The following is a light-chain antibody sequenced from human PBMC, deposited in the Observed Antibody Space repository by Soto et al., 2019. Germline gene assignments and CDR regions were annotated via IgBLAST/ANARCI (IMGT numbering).Light chain of an antibody. Sequence: DIQMTQSPSSLSASVGDRVTITCQARQDVRKYLSWYQQKARKAPKLLIYDASNLETGVPSRFSGSGSGTDFTFTSSSLQPEDIATYYCQQRHNLPHTFGPGTKVDIK. J-gene: IGKJ3*01. CDR1: QDVRKY. CDR3: QQRHNLPHT. V-gene: IGKV1-33*01. CDR2: DAS.